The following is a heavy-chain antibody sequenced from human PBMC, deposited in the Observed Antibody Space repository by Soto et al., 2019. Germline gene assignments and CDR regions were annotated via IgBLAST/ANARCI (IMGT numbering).Heavy chain of an antibody. Sequence: QVQLQQWGAGLLKPSETLSLTCAVYGGSFSGYYWSWIRQPPGKGLEWIGEINHSGSTNYNPSLKGRVTISVDTSKNQFSLKLSSVTAADTAVYYCARGTAMVSFDYWGQGTLFTVSS. CDR2: INHSGST. V-gene: IGHV4-34*01. CDR3: ARGTAMVSFDY. J-gene: IGHJ4*02. D-gene: IGHD5-18*01. CDR1: GGSFSGYY.